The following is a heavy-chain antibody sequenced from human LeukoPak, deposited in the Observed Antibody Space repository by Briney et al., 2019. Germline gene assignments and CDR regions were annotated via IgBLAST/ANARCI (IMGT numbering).Heavy chain of an antibody. D-gene: IGHD5-24*01. J-gene: IGHJ3*02. CDR1: GFTFSSYA. V-gene: IGHV3-30*04. Sequence: GGSLRLSCAASGFTFSSYAMHWVRQAPGKGLEWVAVISYDGSNKYYADSVKGRLTISRDNSKNTLYLQMNSLRAEDTAVYYCAKDVFRWAFDIWGQGTMVTVSA. CDR2: ISYDGSNK. CDR3: AKDVFRWAFDI.